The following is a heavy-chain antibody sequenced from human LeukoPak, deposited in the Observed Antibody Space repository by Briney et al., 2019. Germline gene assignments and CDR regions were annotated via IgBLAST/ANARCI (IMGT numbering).Heavy chain of an antibody. J-gene: IGHJ3*02. Sequence: GGSLRLSCAASGFTFSGYAMSWVRQAPGKGLEWVSTISGSGGNTYYADSVKGRFTISRDNSKNTLYPQMNSLRAEDTAVYYCAKFQLQLLWDAFDIWGQGTMVTVSS. CDR2: ISGSGGNT. V-gene: IGHV3-23*01. D-gene: IGHD2-2*01. CDR1: GFTFSGYA. CDR3: AKFQLQLLWDAFDI.